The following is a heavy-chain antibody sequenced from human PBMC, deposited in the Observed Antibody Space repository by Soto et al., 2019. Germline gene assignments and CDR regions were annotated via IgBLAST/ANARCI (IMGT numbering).Heavy chain of an antibody. V-gene: IGHV3-30-3*01. CDR1: GFTFSSYA. CDR2: ISFDGSNK. Sequence: QVQLVESGGGVVQPGRSLRLSCAASGFTFSSYAMHWVRQAPGKGLEWVAVISFDGSNKYYADSVKDRFTISRDNSKNTLYVQLNRLRAEYTAVYYCGRDRGVGNGYKLGFDYWGQGTLVTVSS. J-gene: IGHJ4*02. CDR3: GRDRGVGNGYKLGFDY. D-gene: IGHD5-12*01.